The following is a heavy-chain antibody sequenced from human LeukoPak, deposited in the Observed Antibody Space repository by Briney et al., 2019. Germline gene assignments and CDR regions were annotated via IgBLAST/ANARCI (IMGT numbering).Heavy chain of an antibody. CDR1: GYTFTGYY. CDR2: INPSGGST. CDR3: AKDVSDITMVRGVTNFPDY. J-gene: IGHJ4*02. Sequence: GASVKVSCKASGYTFTGYYIHWMRQAPGQGLEWMGKINPSGGSTSYAQKFQGRVTMTRDTSTSTVYMELSSLRSEDTAVYYCAKDVSDITMVRGVTNFPDYWGQGTLVTVSS. D-gene: IGHD3-10*01. V-gene: IGHV1-46*01.